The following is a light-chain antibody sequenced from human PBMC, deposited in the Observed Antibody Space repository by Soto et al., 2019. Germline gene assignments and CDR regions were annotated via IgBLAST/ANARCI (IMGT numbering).Light chain of an antibody. J-gene: IGLJ1*01. CDR1: SSDVGGYNY. V-gene: IGLV2-14*01. CDR2: EVS. CDR3: SSYTSSSALYV. Sequence: QSALAQPASVSESPGQSITISCTGTSSDVGGYNYVSWYQQHPGKAPKLMIYEVSNRPSGVSNRFSGSKSGNTAFLTIYGLQADDEADYHCSSYTSSSALYVFGTGTQLTVL.